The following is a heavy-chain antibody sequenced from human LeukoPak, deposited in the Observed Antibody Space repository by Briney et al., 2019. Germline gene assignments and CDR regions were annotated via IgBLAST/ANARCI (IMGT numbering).Heavy chain of an antibody. CDR1: GCTFRNYA. V-gene: IGHV3-23*01. D-gene: IGHD1-26*01. J-gene: IGHJ4*02. Sequence: GGSLRLSCAASGCTFRNYAMHWVRQAPGKGLEWVSTIDGPTFRTHYADSVMGRFTISRDNSKNTLYLQMNSLRAEDAAVYFCTTWVGAHFDFWGQGTLVTVSS. CDR2: IDGPTFRT. CDR3: TTWVGAHFDF.